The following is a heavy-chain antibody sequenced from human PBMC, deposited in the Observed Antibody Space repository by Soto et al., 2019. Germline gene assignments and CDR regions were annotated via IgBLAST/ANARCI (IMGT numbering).Heavy chain of an antibody. D-gene: IGHD5-18*01. Sequence: GSLRLSCVVSGFTFSSYGMSWVRQAPGEGLEWVSGISTSGVITHYADSVKGRFSISRDNSKDTLYLQMNSLRVEDTAVYYCAKAGAGSTYGYYFESWGQGTLVTVSS. CDR3: AKAGAGSTYGYYFES. CDR2: ISTSGVIT. V-gene: IGHV3-23*01. J-gene: IGHJ4*02. CDR1: GFTFSSYG.